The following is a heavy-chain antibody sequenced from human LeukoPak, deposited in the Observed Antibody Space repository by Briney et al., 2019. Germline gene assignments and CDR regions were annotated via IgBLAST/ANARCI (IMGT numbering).Heavy chain of an antibody. CDR2: MHPGKGNT. V-gene: IGHV1-2*02. CDR3: AREGSYCVGGDCYSFDF. J-gene: IGHJ4*02. D-gene: IGHD2-15*01. CDR1: GYRFISNY. Sequence: GSVTVSCKASGYRFISNYIQWVRQAPGLGPEWIGWMHPGKGNTRCAEKFQGRVTMTRDTSINTAYMDLSSLRSDDTAVYYCAREGSYCVGGDCYSFDFWGQGTQITVSS.